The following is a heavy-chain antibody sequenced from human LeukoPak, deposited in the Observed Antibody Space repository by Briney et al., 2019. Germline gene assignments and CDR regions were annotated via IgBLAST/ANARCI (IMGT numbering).Heavy chain of an antibody. D-gene: IGHD6-13*01. CDR3: ARPAAGSFYYYYGMDV. CDR1: GYTFTSYD. J-gene: IGHJ6*02. Sequence: ASVKVSCKASGYTFTSYDINWVRQATGQGLEWMGWMNPNSGNTGYAQKFQGRVTMTRNTSISTAYMELSSLRSEDTAVYYCARPAAGSFYYYYGMDVWGQGTTVTVSS. V-gene: IGHV1-8*01. CDR2: MNPNSGNT.